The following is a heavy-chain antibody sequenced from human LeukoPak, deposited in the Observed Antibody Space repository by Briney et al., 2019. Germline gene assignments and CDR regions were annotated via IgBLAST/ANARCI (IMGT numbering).Heavy chain of an antibody. D-gene: IGHD2-2*01. Sequence: PGGSLRLSCAASGFTFSNAWMSWVRQAPGKGLEWVGRIKSKTDGGTTDYAAPVKGRFTISRDDSKNTLYLQMNSLKTEDTAVYYCTSTTDIVVVPAAIRDPYYYYYMDVWGKGTTVTVSS. J-gene: IGHJ6*03. CDR1: GFTFSNAW. CDR3: TSTTDIVVVPAAIRDPYYYYYMDV. V-gene: IGHV3-15*01. CDR2: IKSKTDGGTT.